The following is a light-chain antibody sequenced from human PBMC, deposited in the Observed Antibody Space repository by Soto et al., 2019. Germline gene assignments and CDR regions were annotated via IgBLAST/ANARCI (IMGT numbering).Light chain of an antibody. CDR2: EVT. CDR3: ASDAGSDNYV. Sequence: QPVLAQPPSGYKFPGQSVTISRTGSSNDVGAYNSVSWYQQHPGKAPRLIIYEVTKRPSGVPDRFSGSKSANTASLTVSGLQADDEADYFCASDAGSDNYVFGTGTKVTVL. J-gene: IGLJ1*01. CDR1: SNDVGAYNS. V-gene: IGLV2-8*02.